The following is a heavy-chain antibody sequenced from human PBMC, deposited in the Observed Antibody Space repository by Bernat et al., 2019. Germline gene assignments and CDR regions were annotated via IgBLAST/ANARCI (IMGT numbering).Heavy chain of an antibody. J-gene: IGHJ6*04. CDR2: RKQDGSEK. CDR3: AREGDIVVVVAAVDV. CDR1: GFTFSSYW. D-gene: IGHD2-15*01. Sequence: EVQLVESGGGLVQPGGSLRLSCAASGFTFSSYWMSWVRQAPGKGLEWVANRKQDGSEKCYVDSVKGRFTISRDNAKNSLYLQMNSLRAEDTAVYYCAREGDIVVVVAAVDVWGKGTTVTVSS. V-gene: IGHV3-7*01.